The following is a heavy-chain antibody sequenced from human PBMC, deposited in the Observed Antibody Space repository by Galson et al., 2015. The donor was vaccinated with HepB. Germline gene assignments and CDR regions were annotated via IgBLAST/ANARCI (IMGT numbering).Heavy chain of an antibody. CDR3: ATSESVWEPPTDY. D-gene: IGHD1-26*01. V-gene: IGHV1-24*01. CDR2: FDPEDGET. CDR1: GYTLTELS. J-gene: IGHJ4*02. Sequence: SVKVSCKVSGYTLTELSMHWVRQAPGKGLEWMGGFDPEDGETIYAQKFQGRVTMTEDTSTDTAYMELSSLRSEDTAVYYCATSESVWEPPTDYWGQGALVTVSS.